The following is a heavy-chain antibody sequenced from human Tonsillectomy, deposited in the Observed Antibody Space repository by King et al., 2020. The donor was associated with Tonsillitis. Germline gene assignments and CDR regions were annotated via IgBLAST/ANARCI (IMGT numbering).Heavy chain of an antibody. V-gene: IGHV4-34*01. J-gene: IGHJ3*02. Sequence: VQLQQWGAGLLKPSEPLSLPCAVYGGSFSGYYWSWIRQPPGKGLEWIGEINHSGSTNYNPSLKSRVTISVDTSKNQFSLKLSSVTAADTAVYYCARGVTVAKKSTRYAFDIWGQGTMVTVSS. CDR3: ARGVTVAKKSTRYAFDI. D-gene: IGHD5-12*01. CDR2: INHSGST. CDR1: GGSFSGYY.